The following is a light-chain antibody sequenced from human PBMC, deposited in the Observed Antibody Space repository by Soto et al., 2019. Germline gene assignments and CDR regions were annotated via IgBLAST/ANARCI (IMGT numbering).Light chain of an antibody. J-gene: IGLJ3*02. V-gene: IGLV2-8*01. CDR2: EVS. CDR1: SSDVGAYNY. CDR3: TSYAGSDIWV. Sequence: QSALTQPPSASGSPGQSVTISCTGTSSDVGAYNYVSWYQQYPGKAPKLMIYEVSKRPSGVPDRFSGSKSGKTASLTVSGLQPEVEADYYCTSYAGSDIWVFGGGPK.